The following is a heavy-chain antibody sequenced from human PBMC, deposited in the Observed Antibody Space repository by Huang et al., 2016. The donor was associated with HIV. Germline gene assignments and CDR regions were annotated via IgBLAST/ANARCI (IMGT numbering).Heavy chain of an antibody. V-gene: IGHV5-51*01. J-gene: IGHJ3*02. CDR3: ARPRRTEYGDPWDAFDI. CDR1: GYSFNNYW. Sequence: ELQLVQSGAEVKKPGESLTIACKGSGYSFNNYWVAWGRQMPGKGLEWMAMIYPCDSDSRYSPSVQGQVSSSADKSINTVYLHWGSLKASDTATYYCARPRRTEYGDPWDAFDIWGQGTMVTVSS. CDR2: IYPCDSDS. D-gene: IGHD4-17*01.